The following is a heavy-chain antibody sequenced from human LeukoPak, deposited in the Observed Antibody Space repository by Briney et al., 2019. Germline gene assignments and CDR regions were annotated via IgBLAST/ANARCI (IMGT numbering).Heavy chain of an antibody. CDR2: INPNSGGT. Sequence: ASVKVSCKASGYTFTGYYMHWVRQAPGQGLEWMGRINPNSGGTNYAQKFQGRVTMTRDTSISTAYMELSRLRSDDTAVYYCATHHRGSTPAFDYWGQGTLVTVSS. D-gene: IGHD2-2*01. J-gene: IGHJ4*02. V-gene: IGHV1-2*06. CDR3: ATHHRGSTPAFDY. CDR1: GYTFTGYY.